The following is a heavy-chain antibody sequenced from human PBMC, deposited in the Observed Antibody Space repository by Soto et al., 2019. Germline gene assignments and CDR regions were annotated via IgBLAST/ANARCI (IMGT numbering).Heavy chain of an antibody. CDR2: IIPMFGTA. D-gene: IGHD5-12*01. J-gene: IGHJ4*02. CDR3: ASGLQLWLRRINNGYSG. CDR1: GGTFSTYA. Sequence: QVQLVQSGAEVKKPESSVKVSCKAPGGTFSTYAISWVRQAPGQGLEWMGGIIPMFGTANYAQRFQDRVTLPADESTNTVYMELSSMRSEDTAVYFCASGLQLWLRRINNGYSGWGQGTLVTVSS. V-gene: IGHV1-69*12.